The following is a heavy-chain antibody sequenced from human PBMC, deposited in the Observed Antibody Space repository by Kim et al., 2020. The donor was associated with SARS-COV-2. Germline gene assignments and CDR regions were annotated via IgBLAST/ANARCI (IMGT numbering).Heavy chain of an antibody. D-gene: IGHD3-9*01. J-gene: IGHJ4*02. CDR3: ARDRETGPPFDY. Sequence: EASAKGRFTTSRDNAKNSLYLQMNSRRAEDTAVYCCARDRETGPPFDYWGQGTLVTVSS. V-gene: IGHV3-21*01.